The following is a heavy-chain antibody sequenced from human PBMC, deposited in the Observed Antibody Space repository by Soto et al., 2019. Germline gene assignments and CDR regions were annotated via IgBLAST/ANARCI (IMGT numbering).Heavy chain of an antibody. J-gene: IGHJ5*02. D-gene: IGHD2-21*01. Sequence: SETLSLTCNVSGYSISGYYWSWIRQPPGKGLEWVGYIYYGGSTSYNPSLKSRVTISLETSKNQFSLRLTSVTAADTAVYYCARLGAYYQSLVPWGPGTLVTVSS. CDR2: IYYGGST. CDR3: ARLGAYYQSLVP. V-gene: IGHV4-59*08. CDR1: GYSISGYY.